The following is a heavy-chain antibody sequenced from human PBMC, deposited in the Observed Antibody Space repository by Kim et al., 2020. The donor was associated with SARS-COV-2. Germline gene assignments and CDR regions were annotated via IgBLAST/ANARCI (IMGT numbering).Heavy chain of an antibody. V-gene: IGHV3-48*03. Sequence: GGSLRLSCAASGFTFSSYEMNWVRQAPGKGLEWVSYISSSGSTIYYADSVKGRFTISRDNAKNSLYLQMNSLRAEDTAVYYCAGHTYYYDSSAQGYYYYGMEVWGQGTTVTVSS. D-gene: IGHD3-22*01. CDR3: AGHTYYYDSSAQGYYYYGMEV. CDR1: GFTFSSYE. CDR2: ISSSGSTI. J-gene: IGHJ6*02.